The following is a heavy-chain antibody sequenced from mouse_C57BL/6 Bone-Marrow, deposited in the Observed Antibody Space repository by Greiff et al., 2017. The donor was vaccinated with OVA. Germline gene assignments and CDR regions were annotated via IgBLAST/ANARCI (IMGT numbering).Heavy chain of an antibody. Sequence: EVKLQESGPGLVKPSQSLSLTCSVTGYSITSGYYWNWIRQFPGNKLEWMGYISYDGSNNYNPSLKNRISITRDTSKNQFFLKLNSVTTEDTATYYCARGYGNYLFDYWGQGTTLTVSS. V-gene: IGHV3-6*01. J-gene: IGHJ2*01. CDR1: GYSITSGYY. D-gene: IGHD2-10*02. CDR3: ARGYGNYLFDY. CDR2: ISYDGSN.